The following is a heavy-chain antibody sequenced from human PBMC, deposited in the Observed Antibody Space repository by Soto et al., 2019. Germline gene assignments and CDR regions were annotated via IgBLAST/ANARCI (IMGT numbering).Heavy chain of an antibody. CDR1: GYTFTSYG. D-gene: IGHD1-26*01. CDR2: INAYSGGT. V-gene: IGHV1-18*01. J-gene: IGHJ3*02. Sequence: ASVKVSCKASGYTFTSYGISWVRQAPGQGLEWMGWINAYSGGTNYAQKFQGRATMTTDTSISTAYMELSRLRSDDTAVYYCARDIWELPSPASYAFDIWGQGTMVTVSS. CDR3: ARDIWELPSPASYAFDI.